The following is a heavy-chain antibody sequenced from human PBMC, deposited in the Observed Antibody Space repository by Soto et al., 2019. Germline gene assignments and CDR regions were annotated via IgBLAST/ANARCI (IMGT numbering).Heavy chain of an antibody. V-gene: IGHV4-34*01. D-gene: IGHD4-17*01. Sequence: SETLSLTCAVYGGSFSGYYWSWIRQPPGKGLEWIGEINHSGSTNYNPSLKSRVTISVDTSKNQFSLKLSSVTAADTAVYYCARGEATVTTTNPGHYYYYMDVWGKGTTVTVSS. CDR1: GGSFSGYY. CDR3: ARGEATVTTTNPGHYYYYMDV. CDR2: INHSGST. J-gene: IGHJ6*03.